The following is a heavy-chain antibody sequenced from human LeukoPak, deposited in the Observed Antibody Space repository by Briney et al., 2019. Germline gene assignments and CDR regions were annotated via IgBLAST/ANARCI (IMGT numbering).Heavy chain of an antibody. V-gene: IGHV4-34*01. CDR3: ARARRDSGYYKVDY. D-gene: IGHD3-3*01. Sequence: PSETLSLTCAVYGGSLSGSYWRWVRQPPGKGMEWIGEINNSGRANYNTSLKRRDTLSIDKSKKQCSLHLTSVTAADTAVYYCARARRDSGYYKVDYWGQGTLVTVSS. J-gene: IGHJ4*02. CDR1: GGSLSGSY. CDR2: INNSGRA.